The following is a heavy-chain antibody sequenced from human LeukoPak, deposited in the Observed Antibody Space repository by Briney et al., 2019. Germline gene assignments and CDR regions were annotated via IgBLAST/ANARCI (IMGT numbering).Heavy chain of an antibody. CDR2: IYYSGST. V-gene: IGHV4-39*01. Sequence: SETLSLTCTVSGGSISSSSYYWGWIRQPPGKGLEWIGSIYYSGSTYYNPSLKSRVTISVDTSKNQFSLKLSSVTAADTAVYYCARQEATEGGYDWWGQGTLVTVSS. J-gene: IGHJ4*02. CDR1: GGSISSSSYY. CDR3: ARQEATEGGYDW. D-gene: IGHD5-12*01.